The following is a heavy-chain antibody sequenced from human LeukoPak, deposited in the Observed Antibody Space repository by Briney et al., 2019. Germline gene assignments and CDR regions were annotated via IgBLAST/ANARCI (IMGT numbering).Heavy chain of an antibody. CDR1: GFTFSNAW. D-gene: IGHD3-3*01. V-gene: IGHV3-15*01. CDR2: IKSKTDGGTT. Sequence: PGGSLRLSCAASGFTFSNAWMSWVRQAPGKGLEWVGRIKSKTDGGTTDYAAPVKGRFTISRDDSKNTLYLQMNSLKTEDTAVYYCTTPLRLNWSGYDYWGQGTLVTVSS. CDR3: TTPLRLNWSGYDY. J-gene: IGHJ4*02.